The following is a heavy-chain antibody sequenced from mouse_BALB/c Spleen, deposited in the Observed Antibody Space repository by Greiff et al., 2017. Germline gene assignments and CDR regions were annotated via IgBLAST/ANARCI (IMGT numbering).Heavy chain of an antibody. CDR1: GFNIKDTY. Sequence: VQLQQSGAELVKPGASVKLSCTASGFNIKDTYMHWVKQRPEQGLEWIGRIDPANGNTKYDPKFQGKATITADTASNTAYLQLSSLTSEDTAVYYCARGTTALYAMDYWGEGTSVTVSS. J-gene: IGHJ4*01. V-gene: IGHV14-3*02. CDR2: IDPANGNT. CDR3: ARGTTALYAMDY. D-gene: IGHD1-2*01.